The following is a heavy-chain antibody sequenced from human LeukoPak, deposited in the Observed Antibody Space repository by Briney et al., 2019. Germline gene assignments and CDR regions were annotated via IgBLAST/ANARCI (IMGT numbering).Heavy chain of an antibody. J-gene: IGHJ4*02. CDR1: GFTFSSYA. CDR2: IRGGDSTT. V-gene: IGHV3-23*01. D-gene: IGHD3-9*01. CDR3: ARGGILDY. Sequence: GGSLRLSCAASGFTFSSYAMTWVRQAPGTGLEWVSAIRGGDSTTNYADSVKGRFTISRDNAKNSLYLQMNSLRAEDTAVYYCARGGILDYWGQGTLVTVSS.